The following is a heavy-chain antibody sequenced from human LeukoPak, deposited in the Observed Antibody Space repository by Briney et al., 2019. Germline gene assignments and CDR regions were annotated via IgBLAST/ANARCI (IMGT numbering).Heavy chain of an antibody. J-gene: IGHJ6*02. Sequence: SETLSLTCAVYGGSFSGYYWSWIRQPPGRGLEWIGEINHSGSTNYNPSLKSRVTISVDTSKNQFSLKLSSVTAADMAVYYCTRAVNVEYTGMDVWGQGTTVTVSS. CDR1: GGSFSGYY. CDR3: TRAVNVEYTGMDV. V-gene: IGHV4-34*01. CDR2: INHSGST. D-gene: IGHD1-1*01.